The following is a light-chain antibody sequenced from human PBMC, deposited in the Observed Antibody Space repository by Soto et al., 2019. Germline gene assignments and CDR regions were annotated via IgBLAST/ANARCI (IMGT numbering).Light chain of an antibody. Sequence: QSALTQPASVSGSPGQSITISCTGTSSDVGSSNYVSWFQQHPGKAPNLIIYEVSHRPSGVSNRFSASKSGNTASLTISGLQAEDEADYYCTSYTTTRTVLFGGGTKLTVL. J-gene: IGLJ2*01. V-gene: IGLV2-14*01. CDR1: SSDVGSSNY. CDR2: EVS. CDR3: TSYTTTRTVL.